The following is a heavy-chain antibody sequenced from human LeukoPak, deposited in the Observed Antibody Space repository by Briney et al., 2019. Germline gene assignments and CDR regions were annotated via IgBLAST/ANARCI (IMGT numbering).Heavy chain of an antibody. CDR2: INHSGST. Sequence: SETLSLTCAVYGGSFSGYYWSWIRQPPGKGLEWIGEINHSGSTNYNPSLKSRVTISVDTSKNQFSLKLSSVIAADTAVYYCARRRLAVAQYFQHWGQGTLVTVSS. J-gene: IGHJ1*01. D-gene: IGHD6-19*01. V-gene: IGHV4-34*01. CDR1: GGSFSGYY. CDR3: ARRRLAVAQYFQH.